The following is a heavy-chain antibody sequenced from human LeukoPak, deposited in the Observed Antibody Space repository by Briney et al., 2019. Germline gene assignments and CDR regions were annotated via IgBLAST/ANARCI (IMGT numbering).Heavy chain of an antibody. V-gene: IGHV3-30*03. D-gene: IGHD2-2*01. CDR1: GFTFSTYD. CDR3: ATDRRYCSSISCSSLDY. CDR2: ISYDGSNK. J-gene: IGHJ4*02. Sequence: PGGSLRLSCAASGFTFSTYDMHWVRQAPGKGLEWVAVISYDGSNKYYADSVKGRFTISRDNSKNTLYLQMNSLRAEDTAVYFCATDRRYCSSISCSSLDYWGQGTLVTVSS.